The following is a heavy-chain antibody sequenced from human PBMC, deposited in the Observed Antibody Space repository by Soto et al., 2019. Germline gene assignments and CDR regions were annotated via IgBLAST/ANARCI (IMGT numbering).Heavy chain of an antibody. CDR3: AREIAAAGPSWFYX. J-gene: IGHJ5*02. V-gene: IGHV3-53*01. Sequence: GGSLRLSFAASGFTVSSSYMSWVRQAPGKGLEWVSFIYSGGSTYCADAVKGLFTISRDNSKKTLYLQMNRLIAEDTAVYYCAREIAAAGPSWFYXWGQVTLVTVSX. D-gene: IGHD6-13*01. CDR1: GFTVSSSY. CDR2: IYSGGST.